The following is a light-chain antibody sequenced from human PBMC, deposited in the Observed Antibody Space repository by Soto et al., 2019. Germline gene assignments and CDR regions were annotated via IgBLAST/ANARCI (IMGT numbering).Light chain of an antibody. J-gene: IGKJ4*01. CDR3: QQRSKWPLT. CDR1: QSVSSN. Sequence: EIVMTQSPATLSVSPGERATFSCRASQSVSSNLAWYQQKPGQAPRLLIYGASIRATGIPARFSGSGSGTEFTLTISSLQSEDFAVYYCQQRSKWPLTFGGGTKVEI. CDR2: GAS. V-gene: IGKV3-15*01.